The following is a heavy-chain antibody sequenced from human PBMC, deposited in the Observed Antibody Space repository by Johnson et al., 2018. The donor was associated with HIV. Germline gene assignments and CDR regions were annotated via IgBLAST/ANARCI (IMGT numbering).Heavy chain of an antibody. D-gene: IGHD6-19*01. CDR3: ARERVDSSRTAFDI. Sequence: QVQLVESGGGLVKPGGSLRLSCAVSGFTFSDYYMSWIRQAPGKGLVWVSFIRSSGSTIYYADSVKGRFTISRDNSKNTLYLQMNSLRPEDTAVYYCARERVDSSRTAFDIWGQGTMVTVSS. V-gene: IGHV3-11*01. CDR2: IRSSGSTI. CDR1: GFTFSDYY. J-gene: IGHJ3*02.